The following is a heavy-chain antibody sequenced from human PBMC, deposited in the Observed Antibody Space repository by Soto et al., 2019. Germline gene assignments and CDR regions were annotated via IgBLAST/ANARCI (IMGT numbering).Heavy chain of an antibody. D-gene: IGHD3-10*01. V-gene: IGHV4-39*01. J-gene: IGHJ6*02. CDR1: GGSISSSSYY. Sequence: SETLSLTCTVSGGSISSSSYYWGWIRQPPGKGLEWIGSIYYSGSTYYNPSLKSRVTISVDTSKNQFSLKLSAVTAADPAVYYCARHAYYYGSGSYYSGVYYYGMDVWGQGTTVTVSS. CDR2: IYYSGST. CDR3: ARHAYYYGSGSYYSGVYYYGMDV.